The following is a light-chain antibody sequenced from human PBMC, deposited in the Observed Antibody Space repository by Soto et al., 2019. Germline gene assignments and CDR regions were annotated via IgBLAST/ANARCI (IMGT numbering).Light chain of an antibody. Sequence: DIQMTQSPSTLSASVGDRVTITCRASQNVNSWLAWYQQKPGKAPKLLIYKASNLENGVPSRFSGSGSGTEFTLTISGLQPDDFASYYCQQYNDYSGTFGQGTEVDIK. V-gene: IGKV1-5*03. J-gene: IGKJ1*01. CDR2: KAS. CDR3: QQYNDYSGT. CDR1: QNVNSW.